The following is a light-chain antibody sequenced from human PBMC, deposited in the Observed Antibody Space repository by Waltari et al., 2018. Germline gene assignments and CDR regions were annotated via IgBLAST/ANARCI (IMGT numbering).Light chain of an antibody. J-gene: IGKJ2*01. CDR1: QIISSY. CDR3: QQSYSTPRYT. V-gene: IGKV1-39*01. Sequence: DLQMTQSPSSLSASVGDRVTITCRASQIISSYLNWYQQKPGKAPKLLIYAASSLQSGVPSRFSGSGSGTDFTLTISSLQPEDFATYYCQQSYSTPRYTFGQGTKLEIK. CDR2: AAS.